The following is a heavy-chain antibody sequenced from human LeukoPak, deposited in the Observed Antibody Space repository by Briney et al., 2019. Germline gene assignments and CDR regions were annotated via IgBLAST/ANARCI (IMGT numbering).Heavy chain of an antibody. D-gene: IGHD2-2*01. CDR3: ARWIIEYQLLLPHYYYYMDV. Sequence: ASVKVSCKASGYTFTSYGISWVRQAPGQGLEWMGWISAYNGNTNYAQKLQGRVTMTTDTSTSTAYMELRSLRSDDTAVYYCARWIIEYQLLLPHYYYYMDVWGKGTTVTVSS. V-gene: IGHV1-18*01. J-gene: IGHJ6*03. CDR1: GYTFTSYG. CDR2: ISAYNGNT.